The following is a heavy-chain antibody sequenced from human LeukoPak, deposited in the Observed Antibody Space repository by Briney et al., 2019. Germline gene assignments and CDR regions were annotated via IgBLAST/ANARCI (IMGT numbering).Heavy chain of an antibody. CDR1: GDSVSSNSAA. J-gene: IGHJ6*02. D-gene: IGHD6-13*01. CDR3: ARDRHIAAAGYYYYYGMDV. Sequence: SQTLTLTCAISGDSVSSNSAAWNWIRQSPSRGLEWLGRTYYRSKWYNDYAVSVKSRITINPDTSKNQFSLQLNSVTPEDTAVYYCARDRHIAAAGYYYYYGMDVWGQGITVTVSS. CDR2: TYYRSKWYN. V-gene: IGHV6-1*01.